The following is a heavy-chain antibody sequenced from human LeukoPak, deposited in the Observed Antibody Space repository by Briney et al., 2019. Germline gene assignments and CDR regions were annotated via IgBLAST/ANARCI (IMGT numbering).Heavy chain of an antibody. CDR3: AKDATAVLLWFGENQNWFDP. V-gene: IGHV3-48*03. D-gene: IGHD3-10*01. J-gene: IGHJ5*02. CDR2: ISSSGSTI. CDR1: GFTFSSYE. Sequence: PGGSLRLSCAASGFTFSSYEMNWVRQAPGKGLEWVSYISSSGSTIYYADSVKGRFTISRDNAKNSLYLQMNSLRAEDTAVYYCAKDATAVLLWFGENQNWFDPWGQGTLVTVSS.